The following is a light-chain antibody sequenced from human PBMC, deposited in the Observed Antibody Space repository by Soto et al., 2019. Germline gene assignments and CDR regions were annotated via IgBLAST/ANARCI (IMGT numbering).Light chain of an antibody. V-gene: IGKV3-20*01. CDR2: GTS. J-gene: IGKJ1*01. CDR3: QQYGNSRWT. Sequence: EILLTQSPDTLSLSPGERATLSCRASQSVSSSYLAWYEQTPGQAPRLLIYGTSNRATGIPDRLSGSGSGTDFTLTISRLEPEDFAVYYCQQYGNSRWTFGQGTKVDIK. CDR1: QSVSSSY.